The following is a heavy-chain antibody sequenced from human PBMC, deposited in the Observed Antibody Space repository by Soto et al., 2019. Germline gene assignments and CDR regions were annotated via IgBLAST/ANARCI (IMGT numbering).Heavy chain of an antibody. CDR1: GFTFTSYA. Sequence: EVQLLESGGGLVQPGGSLRLSCAASGFTFTSYAMSWVRQAPGKGLEWVSSISGSGASTYYADSVKGRFTISRDNFKRTLYLQMSGLRAEDTAVYYCAKGQGVGANHFDYWGQGTLVTVSS. D-gene: IGHD1-26*01. CDR2: ISGSGAST. V-gene: IGHV3-23*01. CDR3: AKGQGVGANHFDY. J-gene: IGHJ4*02.